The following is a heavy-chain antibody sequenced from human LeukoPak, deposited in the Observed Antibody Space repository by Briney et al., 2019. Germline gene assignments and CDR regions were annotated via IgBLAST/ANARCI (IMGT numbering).Heavy chain of an antibody. J-gene: IGHJ6*02. Sequence: ASVKVSCKASGYTFTSYYMHWVRQAPGQELEWMGIINPSGGSTSYAQKFQGRVTMTRDTSTSTVYMELSSLRSEDTAVYYCARDLEQWLVRNGMDVWGQGTTVTVSS. D-gene: IGHD6-19*01. V-gene: IGHV1-46*01. CDR1: GYTFTSYY. CDR2: INPSGGST. CDR3: ARDLEQWLVRNGMDV.